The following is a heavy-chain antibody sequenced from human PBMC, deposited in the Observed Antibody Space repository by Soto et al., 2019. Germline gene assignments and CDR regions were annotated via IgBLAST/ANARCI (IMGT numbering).Heavy chain of an antibody. CDR1: GFTFSSNS. Sequence: PGGSLRLSCAASGFTFSSNSRNWVRQAQGKGREWVSSISSSSRYIYYADSVTGRFTTSRNNVKNSLYLQMNSLRAEDTAVYYCARAKAYYDFWSGYSRNYYYYGMDVWGQGTTVTVSS. V-gene: IGHV3-21*01. CDR2: ISSSSRYI. CDR3: ARAKAYYDFWSGYSRNYYYYGMDV. D-gene: IGHD3-3*01. J-gene: IGHJ6*02.